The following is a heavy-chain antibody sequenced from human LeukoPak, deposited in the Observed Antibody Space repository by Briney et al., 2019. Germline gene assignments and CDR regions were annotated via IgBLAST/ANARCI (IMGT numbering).Heavy chain of an antibody. CDR3: TAEKNGSPHY. Sequence: PSETLSLTCTVSRGSVSSSTYYWSWVRQPPGKGLEWIASIYYSGSTYYNPSLKSRVTISLDMSKNEFFLTMTSVTAADTAVYFCTAEKNGSPHYWGQGTQFTVSS. V-gene: IGHV4-39*07. D-gene: IGHD2-8*01. CDR2: IYYSGST. CDR1: RGSVSSSTYY. J-gene: IGHJ4*02.